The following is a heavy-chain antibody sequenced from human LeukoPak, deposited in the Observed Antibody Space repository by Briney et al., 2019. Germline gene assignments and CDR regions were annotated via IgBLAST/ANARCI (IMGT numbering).Heavy chain of an antibody. CDR3: ARGTYYYDSSGYYPLCY. V-gene: IGHV1-69*01. CDR2: IIPIFGTA. Sequence: GSSVKVSCKASGGTFSSYAISWVRQAPGQGLEWMGGIIPIFGTANYAQKFQGRVTITADESTSTAYMELSSLRSEDTAVYYCARGTYYYDSSGYYPLCYWGQGTLVTVSS. CDR1: GGTFSSYA. D-gene: IGHD3-22*01. J-gene: IGHJ4*02.